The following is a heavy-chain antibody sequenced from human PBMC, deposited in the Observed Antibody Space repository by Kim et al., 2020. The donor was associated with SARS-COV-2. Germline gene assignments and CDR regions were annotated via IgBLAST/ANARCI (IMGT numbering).Heavy chain of an antibody. V-gene: IGHV4-34*01. CDR1: GGSFSGYY. Sequence: SETLSLTCAVYGGSFSGYYWSWIRQPPGKGLEWIGEIHHSGSTNYNPSLKSRVTISVDTSKNQFSLKLSSVTAADTAVYYCASEFNRGYSDYWGQGTLVT. D-gene: IGHD2-15*01. J-gene: IGHJ4*02. CDR3: ASEFNRGYSDY. CDR2: IHHSGST.